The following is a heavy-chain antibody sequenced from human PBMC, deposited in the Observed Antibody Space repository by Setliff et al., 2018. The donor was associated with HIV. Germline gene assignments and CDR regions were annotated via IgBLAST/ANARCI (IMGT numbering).Heavy chain of an antibody. CDR2: IYNGGNT. D-gene: IGHD6-6*01. CDR1: GFSVTANY. Sequence: PGGSLRLSCAASGFSVTANYMSWVRQAPGKGLEGVAVIYNGGNTFYADSVKGRFTIYADSVEGRFTISRDNSRNTLYLQMNSLRAEDTAVYYCARLPQDVRSSIDFWGQGTLVTVSS. V-gene: IGHV3-53*01. CDR3: ARLPQDVRSSIDF. J-gene: IGHJ4*02.